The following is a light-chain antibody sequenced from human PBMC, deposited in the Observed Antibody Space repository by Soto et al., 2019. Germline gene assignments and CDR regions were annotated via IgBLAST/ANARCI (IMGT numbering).Light chain of an antibody. CDR1: QSVSSTY. J-gene: IGKJ2*01. CDR3: QQYGRSPYT. Sequence: EIVLTQSPGTLSLSPGERATLSCRASQSVSSTYLAWYQQKVGQAPRLLIYAASSRATGIPDRFSGSGSGTDFTLTISRLEPEDFAVYYCQQYGRSPYTFGQGTKLEIK. V-gene: IGKV3-20*01. CDR2: AAS.